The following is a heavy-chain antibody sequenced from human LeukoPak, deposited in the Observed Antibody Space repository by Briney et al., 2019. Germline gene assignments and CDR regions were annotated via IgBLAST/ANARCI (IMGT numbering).Heavy chain of an antibody. D-gene: IGHD3-3*01. J-gene: IGHJ4*02. V-gene: IGHV1-69*02. CDR1: GGTFSSYT. CDR2: IIPILGIA. Sequence: SVKVSCKASGGTFSSYTINWVRQAPGQGLEWMGRIIPILGIANYAQKFQGRVTITADKSTSTAYMELSSLRSEDTAVYYCASGTYYDFWSGYRLDYWGQGTLVTVSS. CDR3: ASGTYYDFWSGYRLDY.